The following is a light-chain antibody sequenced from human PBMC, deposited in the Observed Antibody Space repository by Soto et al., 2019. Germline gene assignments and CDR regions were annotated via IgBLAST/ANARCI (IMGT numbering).Light chain of an antibody. CDR3: QQRSNWHT. Sequence: EIVLTQSPATLSLSPGERATLSCRASQSVSSYLAWYQQKPGQAPRLLIYDASDRATGIPARFSGSGSGTDFTLTISRLEPEDFAVYYCQQRSNWHTFGQGNKLDIK. V-gene: IGKV3-11*01. J-gene: IGKJ2*01. CDR1: QSVSSY. CDR2: DAS.